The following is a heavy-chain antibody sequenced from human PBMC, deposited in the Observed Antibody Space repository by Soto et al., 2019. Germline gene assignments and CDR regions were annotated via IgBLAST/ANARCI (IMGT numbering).Heavy chain of an antibody. J-gene: IGHJ5*01. CDR1: GDTFSTYT. Sequence: QVQLVQSGAEVKKPGSSVKVSCEASGDTFSTYTISWVRQVPGQGLAWMERIIPVLNKINYAQKFQGRVTFTANKSTYTVYLELSGLRSEDAAVYYCVRAHTGYDPSYDSWGHRPVVTVSS. CDR3: VRAHTGYDPSYDS. V-gene: IGHV1-69*02. CDR2: IIPVLNKI. D-gene: IGHD5-12*01.